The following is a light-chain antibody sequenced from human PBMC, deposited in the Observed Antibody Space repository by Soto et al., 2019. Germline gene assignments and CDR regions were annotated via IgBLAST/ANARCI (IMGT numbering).Light chain of an antibody. Sequence: QSVMTQPPSVSAAPGQRVTISCSGSNSNIGGNSVTWYQQFPGTAPKLLIYDDDKRPSGIPDRFSGSKSGTSATLGITGFQTGDEADYYCGSWDSSLSAYVFGTGTQVTVL. J-gene: IGLJ1*01. V-gene: IGLV1-51*01. CDR3: GSWDSSLSAYV. CDR1: NSNIGGNS. CDR2: DDD.